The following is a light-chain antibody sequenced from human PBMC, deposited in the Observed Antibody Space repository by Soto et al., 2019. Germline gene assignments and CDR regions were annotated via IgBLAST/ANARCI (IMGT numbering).Light chain of an antibody. J-gene: IGKJ2*01. V-gene: IGKV3-15*01. CDR3: HQYNNWPLT. Sequence: EIVMTQSPATLSVSPGERATLSCRARQSVSSNLAWYQQKPGQAPRLLIYGASTRATGIPARFSGSGSGTEFTLTIGSLQSEDFAVYFCHQYNNWPLTFGQGTKLEIK. CDR2: GAS. CDR1: QSVSSN.